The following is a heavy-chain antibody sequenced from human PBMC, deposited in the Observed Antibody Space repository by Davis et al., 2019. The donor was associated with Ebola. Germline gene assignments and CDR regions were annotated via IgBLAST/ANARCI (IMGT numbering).Heavy chain of an antibody. J-gene: IGHJ4*02. Sequence: PSETLSLTCTVSGYSISSGYYWSWIRQPPGKGLEWIGYIYHSGSTYYNPSLKSRVTISVDRSKNQFSLKLSSVTAADTAVYYCATGPTEWSHGLFVNWGQGTLVTVSS. CDR2: IYHSGST. CDR3: ATGPTEWSHGLFVN. CDR1: GYSISSGYY. D-gene: IGHD1-1*01. V-gene: IGHV4-38-2*02.